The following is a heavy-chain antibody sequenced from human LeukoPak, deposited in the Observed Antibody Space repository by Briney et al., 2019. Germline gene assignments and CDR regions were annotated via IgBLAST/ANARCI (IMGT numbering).Heavy chain of an antibody. CDR1: GGSFSGYY. J-gene: IGHJ5*02. V-gene: IGHV4-34*01. Sequence: SETLSLTCAVYGGSFSGYYWSWIRQPPGKGLEWIGETNHSGSTNYNPSLKSRVTISVDTSKNQFSLKLSSVTAADTAVYYCARSRLQWLVRGWFDPWGQGTLVTVSS. D-gene: IGHD6-19*01. CDR2: TNHSGST. CDR3: ARSRLQWLVRGWFDP.